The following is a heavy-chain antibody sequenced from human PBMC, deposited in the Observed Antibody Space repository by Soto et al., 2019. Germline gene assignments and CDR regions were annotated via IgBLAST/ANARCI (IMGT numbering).Heavy chain of an antibody. V-gene: IGHV4-34*01. J-gene: IGHJ4*02. D-gene: IGHD6-13*01. CDR2: INHSGST. Sequence: SETLSLTCAVYGGSFSGYYWSWIRQPPGKGLEWIGEINHSGSTNYNPSLKSRVTISVDTSKNQFSLKLSSVTAADTAVYYCASGGGSSWYRDYWGQGTLVTVSS. CDR1: GGSFSGYY. CDR3: ASGGGSSWYRDY.